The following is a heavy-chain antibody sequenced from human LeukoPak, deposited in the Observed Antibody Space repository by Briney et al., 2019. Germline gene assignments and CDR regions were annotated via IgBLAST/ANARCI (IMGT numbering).Heavy chain of an antibody. D-gene: IGHD6-13*01. J-gene: IGHJ3*02. V-gene: IGHV4-34*01. Sequence: SETLPLTCTVSGGSISSYYWSWIRQPPGKGLEWIGEINHSGSTNYNPSLKSRVTISVDTSKNQFSLKLSSVTAADTAVYYCARRPVPAGIAAAGGAFDIWGQGTMVTVSS. CDR2: INHSGST. CDR3: ARRPVPAGIAAAGGAFDI. CDR1: GGSISSYY.